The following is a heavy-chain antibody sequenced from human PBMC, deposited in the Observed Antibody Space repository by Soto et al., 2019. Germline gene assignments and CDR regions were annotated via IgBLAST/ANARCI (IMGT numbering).Heavy chain of an antibody. Sequence: SVKVSCKASGGSFSSYAISWVRQAPGQGLEWMGGIIPIFGTANYAQKFQGRVTITADESASTAYMELSSLRSEDTAVYYCARARSRDGYNYYYFDYWGQGTLVTVSS. J-gene: IGHJ4*02. V-gene: IGHV1-69*13. D-gene: IGHD5-12*01. CDR3: ARARSRDGYNYYYFDY. CDR1: GGSFSSYA. CDR2: IIPIFGTA.